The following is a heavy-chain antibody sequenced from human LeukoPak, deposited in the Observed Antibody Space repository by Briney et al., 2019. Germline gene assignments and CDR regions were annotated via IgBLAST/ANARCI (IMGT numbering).Heavy chain of an antibody. CDR1: GFTFSSYV. CDR3: AREVSEGFDF. V-gene: IGHV3-23*01. J-gene: IGHJ4*02. CDR2: ISNSGGST. D-gene: IGHD3-22*01. Sequence: GGSLRLSYAASGFTFSSYVMSWVRQAPGKGLEWVSSISNSGGSTYYADSVKGRFTISRDNSKNTLYLQMNSLRAGDTALYYCAREVSEGFDFWGQGTLVTVSS.